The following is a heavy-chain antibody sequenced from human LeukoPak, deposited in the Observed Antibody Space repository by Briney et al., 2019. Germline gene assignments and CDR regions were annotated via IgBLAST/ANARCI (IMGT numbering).Heavy chain of an antibody. D-gene: IGHD2-15*01. CDR3: ARIRSDYGMDV. J-gene: IGHJ6*04. CDR2: IYYSGST. CDR1: GGSISSYY. V-gene: IGHV4-59*12. Sequence: SETLSLTCTVSGGSISSYYWSWIRQPPGKGLEWIGYIYYSGSTNYNPSLKSRVTISVDTSKNQISLKLSSVTAADTAVYYCARIRSDYGMDVWGKGTTVTVSS.